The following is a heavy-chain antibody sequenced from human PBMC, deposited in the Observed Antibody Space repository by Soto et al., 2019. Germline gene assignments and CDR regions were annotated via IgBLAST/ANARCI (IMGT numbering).Heavy chain of an antibody. CDR3: TILAVAKDMVIDS. CDR1: GFTFSSYG. Sequence: QVQLVESGGGVVQPGRSLRLSCAASGFTFSSYGMHWVRQAPGKGLEWVAVISYDGRNKFYADSVKGRFTISRDNSKNTLFLQMNSLRAEDTAVYYCTILAVAKDMVIDSLGQGTLVTVSS. J-gene: IGHJ4*02. CDR2: ISYDGRNK. D-gene: IGHD5-18*01. V-gene: IGHV3-30*03.